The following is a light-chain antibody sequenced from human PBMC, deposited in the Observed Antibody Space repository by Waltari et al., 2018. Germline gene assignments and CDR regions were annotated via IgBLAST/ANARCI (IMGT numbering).Light chain of an antibody. CDR3: SSYAGSNGVL. Sequence: SYVLTQPPSVSVAPGKTARIPCGGYNIEGESVHWYQQKPGQAPVLVINYDSDRPSGIPERFSGSKSGNTATLTVSELQAEDEADYYCSSYAGSNGVLFGGGTKVTVL. V-gene: IGLV3-21*01. J-gene: IGLJ2*01. CDR1: NIEGES. CDR2: YDS.